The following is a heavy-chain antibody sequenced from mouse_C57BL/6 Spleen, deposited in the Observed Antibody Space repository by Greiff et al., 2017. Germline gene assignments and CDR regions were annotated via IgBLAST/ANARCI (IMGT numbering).Heavy chain of an antibody. Sequence: EVQLQQSGPELVKPGASVKISCKASGYTFTDYYMNWVKQSHGKSLEWIGDINPNTGGTSYNQKFKCTATLTVDKSSSAAYMELRSLTSEDSAVYYCARGGYDYTWFSYWGQGALVTVSA. D-gene: IGHD2-4*01. V-gene: IGHV1-26*01. CDR2: INPNTGGT. J-gene: IGHJ3*01. CDR3: ARGGYDYTWFSY. CDR1: GYTFTDYY.